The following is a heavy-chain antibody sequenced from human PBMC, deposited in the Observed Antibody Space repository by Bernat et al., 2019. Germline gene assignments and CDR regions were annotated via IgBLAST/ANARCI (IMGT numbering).Heavy chain of an antibody. CDR1: GFTFSSYG. J-gene: IGHJ4*02. Sequence: QVQLVESGGGVVQPGRSLRLSCAASGFTFSSYGMHWVRQAPGKGLEWVAVIWYDGSNKYYADSVKGRFTISRDNSKNTLYLRMNSLRAEDTAVYYCARDSSSWAFDYWGQGTLVTVSS. V-gene: IGHV3-33*01. CDR2: IWYDGSNK. CDR3: ARDSSSWAFDY. D-gene: IGHD6-13*01.